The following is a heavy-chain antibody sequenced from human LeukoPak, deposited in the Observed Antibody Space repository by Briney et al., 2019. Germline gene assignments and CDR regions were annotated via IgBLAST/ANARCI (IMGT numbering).Heavy chain of an antibody. V-gene: IGHV3-48*03. J-gene: IGHJ4*02. CDR3: AREVSSSWSYVDY. Sequence: GGALRLSCAASGSTFSSYEMNWVRQAPGKGLEWVSYISSSGSTIYYADSVKGRFTISRDNAKNSLYLQMNSLRAEDTAVYYCAREVSSSWSYVDYWGQGTLVTVSS. CDR2: ISSSGSTI. CDR1: GSTFSSYE. D-gene: IGHD6-13*01.